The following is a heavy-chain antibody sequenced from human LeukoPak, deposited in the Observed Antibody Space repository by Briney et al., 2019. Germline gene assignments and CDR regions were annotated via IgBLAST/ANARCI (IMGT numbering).Heavy chain of an antibody. V-gene: IGHV3-33*01. CDR3: ARTVHCSSTSCYFDAFDI. CDR1: GFSFSSYG. J-gene: IGHJ3*02. D-gene: IGHD2-2*01. Sequence: GESLKISCAASGFSFSSYGMHWVRQAPGKGLEWVAVKWYDGTNKYYADSVKGRFTISRDNSKNTLYLQMNSLRAEDTAVYYCARTVHCSSTSCYFDAFDIWGQGTMVTVSS. CDR2: KWYDGTNK.